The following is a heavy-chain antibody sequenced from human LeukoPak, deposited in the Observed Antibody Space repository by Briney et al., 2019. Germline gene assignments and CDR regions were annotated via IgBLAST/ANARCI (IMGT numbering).Heavy chain of an antibody. V-gene: IGHV3-30*02. CDR3: AKGGGYYDSSGFQY. D-gene: IGHD3-3*01. CDR2: IRYDGSNK. J-gene: IGHJ4*02. Sequence: GGPLRLSCAASGFTFTNYGIHWVRQAPGKGLEGVAFIRYDGSNKYYADSVKGRFTISRDNSKNTLYLQMNNLRVEDTAVYYCAKGGGYYDSSGFQYWGQGILVTVSS. CDR1: GFTFTNYG.